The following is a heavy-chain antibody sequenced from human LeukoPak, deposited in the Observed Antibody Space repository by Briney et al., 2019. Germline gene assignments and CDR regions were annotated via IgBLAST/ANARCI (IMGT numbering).Heavy chain of an antibody. Sequence: GGSLRLSCAASGFTFSSYVMHWVRQAPGKGLEWVAFIRYDVSNKYYADSVKGRFTISRDNSKNTLYLQMSSLGAEDTAVYYCARVGASEWSIVLGPIKYWGQGTLVSVSS. CDR1: GFTFSSYV. V-gene: IGHV3-30*02. CDR3: ARVGASEWSIVLGPIKY. CDR2: IRYDVSNK. J-gene: IGHJ4*02. D-gene: IGHD2-8*01.